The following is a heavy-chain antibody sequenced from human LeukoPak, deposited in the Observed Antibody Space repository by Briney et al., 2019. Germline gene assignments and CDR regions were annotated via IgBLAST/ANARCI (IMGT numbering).Heavy chain of an antibody. Sequence: GGSLRLSCAASGFTFSSYSMNWVRQAPGKGLEWVSSISSSSSYIYYADSVKGRFTISRDNAKNSLYLQMNNLRPEDTAMYYCARPLFGAISPGYWGQGTLVTVSS. D-gene: IGHD3-10*01. CDR1: GFTFSSYS. J-gene: IGHJ4*02. V-gene: IGHV3-21*01. CDR3: ARPLFGAISPGY. CDR2: ISSSSSYI.